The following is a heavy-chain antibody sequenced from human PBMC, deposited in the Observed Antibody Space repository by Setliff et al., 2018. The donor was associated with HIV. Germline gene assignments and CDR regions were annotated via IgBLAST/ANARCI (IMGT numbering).Heavy chain of an antibody. V-gene: IGHV4-61*02. D-gene: IGHD1-7*01. CDR3: ARDLGGRAPMRNYFDP. CDR2: FYSSDII. J-gene: IGHJ5*02. CDR1: GGSISDGGYY. Sequence: SETLSLTCSVSGGSISDGGYYWSWIRQPAGKGLEWIGRFYSSDIIDYNPSLKSRVTISIDTSKNQFSLKLSSVTAADAAIYYCARDLGGRAPMRNYFDPWGQGTLVTVSS.